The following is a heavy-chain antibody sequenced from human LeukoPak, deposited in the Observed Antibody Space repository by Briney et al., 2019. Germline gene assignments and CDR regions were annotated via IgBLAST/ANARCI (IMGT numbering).Heavy chain of an antibody. Sequence: GGSLRLSCAASGFTFSDYYMGWIRQAPGKGLEWVSYISNRGNNIYYADSVKGPFTISRDNSKNTLYLQMNSPRAEDTSVYYCAKGPLYDFWGQGTLVNVSS. V-gene: IGHV3-11*01. CDR2: ISNRGNNI. CDR3: AKGPLYDF. CDR1: GFTFSDYY. J-gene: IGHJ4*02.